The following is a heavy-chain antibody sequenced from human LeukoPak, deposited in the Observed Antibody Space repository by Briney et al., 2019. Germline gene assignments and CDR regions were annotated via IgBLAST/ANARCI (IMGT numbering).Heavy chain of an antibody. CDR2: IYHSGST. CDR3: ARGGSIAAAGMDY. Sequence: SETLSLTCTVSGGSISSYYWSWIRQPPGKGLEWIGSIYHSGSTYYNPSLKSRVTISVDTSKNQFSLKLSSVTAADTAVYYCARGGSIAAAGMDYWGQGTLVTVSS. D-gene: IGHD6-13*01. J-gene: IGHJ4*02. CDR1: GGSISSYY. V-gene: IGHV4-59*08.